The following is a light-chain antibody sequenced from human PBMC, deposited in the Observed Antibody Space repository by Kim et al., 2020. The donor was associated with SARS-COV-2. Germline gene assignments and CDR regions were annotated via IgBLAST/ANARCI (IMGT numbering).Light chain of an antibody. J-gene: IGLJ3*02. Sequence: QPVLTQPPSASGTPGQRVTISCSGSSSNIGSNTVNWYQQLPGTAPKLLIYSNNQRPSGVPDRFSGSTSGTSASLAISGLQSEDEADYYCAAWDDSLNGWVFGGGTQLTVL. CDR1: SSNIGSNT. CDR3: AAWDDSLNGWV. CDR2: SNN. V-gene: IGLV1-44*01.